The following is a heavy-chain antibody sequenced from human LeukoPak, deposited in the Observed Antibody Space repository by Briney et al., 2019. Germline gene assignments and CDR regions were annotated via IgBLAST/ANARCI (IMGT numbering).Heavy chain of an antibody. V-gene: IGHV4-59*01. CDR1: GGSINNYY. Sequence: SETLSLTCTVSGGSINNYYWSWIRQPPGKGLEWIGYIYYSGSTNYNPSLKSRVTVSVETSKKQFSLKLSSVTAADTAVYYCARYDSSAIYGGGFDIWGQGTMVTVSS. J-gene: IGHJ3*02. CDR2: IYYSGST. CDR3: ARYDSSAIYGGGFDI. D-gene: IGHD3-22*01.